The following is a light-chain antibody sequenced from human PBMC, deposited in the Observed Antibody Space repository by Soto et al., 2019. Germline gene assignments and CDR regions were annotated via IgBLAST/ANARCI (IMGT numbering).Light chain of an antibody. CDR2: DVT. CDR3: CSYGGYFWV. Sequence: QSALTQPRSVSGSPGQSVTISCTGTSSDVGGYDYVSWFQHHAGKVPKLMIYDVTKRPSGVPDRFSASKSGNTASLTISGLQAEDEADYYCCSYGGYFWVFGGGTQLTVL. V-gene: IGLV2-11*01. J-gene: IGLJ3*02. CDR1: SSDVGGYDY.